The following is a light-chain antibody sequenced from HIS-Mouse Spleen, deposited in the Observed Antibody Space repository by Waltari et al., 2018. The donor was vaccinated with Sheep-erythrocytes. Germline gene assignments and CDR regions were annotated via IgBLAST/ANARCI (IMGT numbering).Light chain of an antibody. J-gene: IGLJ1*01. CDR2: DVS. V-gene: IGLV2-11*01. CDR3: CSYSGSYNHV. CDR1: SRDVGGSNH. Sequence: QSALTQPRSVSGSPGQSVTIPCTGTSRDVGGSNHVAWYQQHQRKGPKLMIYDVSKRPSGVPDRFSGSKSGNTASLTISGLQAEDEADYYCCSYSGSYNHVFATETKVTVL.